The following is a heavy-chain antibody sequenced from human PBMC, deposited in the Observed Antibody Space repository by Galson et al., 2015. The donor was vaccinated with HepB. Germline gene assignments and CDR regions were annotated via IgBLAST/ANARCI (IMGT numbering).Heavy chain of an antibody. CDR1: GFTFSDYY. V-gene: IGHV3-11*01. CDR3: AGSMDTAMVPTEYFQH. D-gene: IGHD5-18*01. Sequence: SLRLSCAASGFTFSDYYMSWIRQAPGKGLEWVSYISSSGSTIYYADSVKGRFTISRDNAKNSLYLQMNSLRAEDTAVYYCAGSMDTAMVPTEYFQHWGQGTLVTVSS. CDR2: ISSSGSTI. J-gene: IGHJ1*01.